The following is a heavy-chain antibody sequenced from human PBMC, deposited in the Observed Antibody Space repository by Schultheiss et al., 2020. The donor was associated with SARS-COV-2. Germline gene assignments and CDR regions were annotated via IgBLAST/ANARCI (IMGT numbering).Heavy chain of an antibody. D-gene: IGHD5-18*01. J-gene: IGHJ4*02. CDR3: VKDLTATEGRDY. CDR1: GFSFTEYS. Sequence: GGSLRLSCATSGFSFTEYSMDWVRQAPGKGLEYVSAISSNGGSTYYADSVKGRFTISRDNSKNTLYLQMSSLRAEDTAVYYCVKDLTATEGRDYWGQGTLVTVSS. CDR2: ISSNGGST. V-gene: IGHV3-64D*06.